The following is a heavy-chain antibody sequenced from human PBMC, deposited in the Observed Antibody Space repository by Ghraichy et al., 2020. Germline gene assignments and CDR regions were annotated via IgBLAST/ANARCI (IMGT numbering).Heavy chain of an antibody. CDR2: MNQDGGEK. Sequence: GESLNISCAASAFTFSSYWMSWVRQAPGKGLEWVANMNQDGGEKYYVDSVKGRFTISRDNANNSLFLQMYSLRAEDTAVYYCARVRGGDSEFRTFDIWGQGTMVTVSS. V-gene: IGHV3-7*01. J-gene: IGHJ3*02. D-gene: IGHD4-23*01. CDR3: ARVRGGDSEFRTFDI. CDR1: AFTFSSYW.